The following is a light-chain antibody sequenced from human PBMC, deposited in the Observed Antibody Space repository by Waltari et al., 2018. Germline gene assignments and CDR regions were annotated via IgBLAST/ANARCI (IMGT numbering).Light chain of an antibody. CDR3: QQYDGEVLT. V-gene: IGKV3-20*01. CDR1: QSVPSIS. J-gene: IGKJ4*01. CDR2: GTS. Sequence: DIVLTQSPGTLSLSPGETATLSSRASQSVPSISLGWYQQKLGQTPRLLIYGTSTRATGIPDFTLTISRLESEDFAVYYCQQYDGEVLTFGGGTKVEI.